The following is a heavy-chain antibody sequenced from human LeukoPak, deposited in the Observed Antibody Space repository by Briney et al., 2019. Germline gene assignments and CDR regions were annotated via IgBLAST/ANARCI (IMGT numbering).Heavy chain of an antibody. CDR2: MNPNSGNT. V-gene: IGHV1-8*01. CDR1: GYTFTSYD. J-gene: IGHJ4*02. CDR3: ARGNLRFGGFDY. D-gene: IGHD3-10*01. Sequence: ASVKVSCKASGYTFTSYDINWVRQATGQGLEWMGWMNPNSGNTGYAQKFQGRVTMTRNTSISTAYMELSSLRSEDTAVYYCARGNLRFGGFDYWGQGTLVTVSS.